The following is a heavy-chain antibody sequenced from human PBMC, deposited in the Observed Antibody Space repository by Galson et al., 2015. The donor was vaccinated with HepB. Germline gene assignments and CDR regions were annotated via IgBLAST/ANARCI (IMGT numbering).Heavy chain of an antibody. CDR3: ARELYYYDNSHDYYFDY. CDR1: GFRFRSYG. CDR2: IWYDGTNK. D-gene: IGHD3-22*01. J-gene: IGHJ4*02. V-gene: IGHV3-33*01. Sequence: SLRLSCAASGFRFRSYGMHWVRQAPGKGLEWVAVIWYDGTNKYYADSVKGRFTISRDNSKDTLYLQIDSLRADDTAVYYCARELYYYDNSHDYYFDYWGQGALVTVSS.